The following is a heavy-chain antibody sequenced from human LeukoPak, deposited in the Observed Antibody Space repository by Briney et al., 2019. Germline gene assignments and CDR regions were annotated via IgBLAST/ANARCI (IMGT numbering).Heavy chain of an antibody. V-gene: IGHV3-11*01. Sequence: GGSLRLSCAASGFTFSDYYMSWIRQAPGKGLEWVSYISSSGSTIYYADSVKGRFTISRDNAKNSLYLQMNSLRAEDTAVYYCARERGIWSGYPHTADFDYWGQGTLVTVSS. CDR3: ARERGIWSGYPHTADFDY. D-gene: IGHD3-3*01. J-gene: IGHJ4*02. CDR2: ISSSGSTI. CDR1: GFTFSDYY.